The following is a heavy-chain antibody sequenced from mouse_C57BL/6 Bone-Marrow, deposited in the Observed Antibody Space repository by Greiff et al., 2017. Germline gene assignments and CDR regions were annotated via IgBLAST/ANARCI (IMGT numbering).Heavy chain of an antibody. CDR2: IDPSDSYT. Sequence: VQLQQPGAELVRPGTSVKLSCKASGYTFTSYWMHWVKQRPGQGLEWIGVIDPSDSYTNYNQKFKGKATLTVDTSSSTAYMQLSSLTSEDSAVYYCARRGLLRYYYAMDYWGQGASVTSSS. V-gene: IGHV1-59*01. CDR3: ARRGLLRYYYAMDY. CDR1: GYTFTSYW. J-gene: IGHJ4*01. D-gene: IGHD1-1*01.